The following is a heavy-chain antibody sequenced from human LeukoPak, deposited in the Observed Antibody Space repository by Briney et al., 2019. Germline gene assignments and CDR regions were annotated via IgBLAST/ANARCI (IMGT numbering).Heavy chain of an antibody. CDR1: GFTFSSYW. Sequence: GGSLRLSCAASGFTFSSYWMHWVRQAPGKGLVWVSRINSDGSSTSYADSVKGRFTISRDNAKNTLYLQMNSLRAEDTAVYYCASIEDQSIVATIVRDCWGQGTLVTVSS. J-gene: IGHJ4*02. V-gene: IGHV3-74*01. D-gene: IGHD5-12*01. CDR3: ASIEDQSIVATIVRDC. CDR2: INSDGSST.